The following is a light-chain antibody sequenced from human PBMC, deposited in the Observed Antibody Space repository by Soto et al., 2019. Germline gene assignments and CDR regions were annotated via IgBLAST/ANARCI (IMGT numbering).Light chain of an antibody. CDR3: QQYYQWPLT. CDR2: GTS. CDR1: QSVSST. J-gene: IGKJ4*01. V-gene: IGKV3-15*01. Sequence: EIVMTQSPATLSVSPGERATLSCRASQSVSSTLAWYQQIPGQAPRLLIYGTSTRATGIPARFSGSGSGTEFTLTISSLQSEDLAFYYCQQYYQWPLTFGGGTKVEVK.